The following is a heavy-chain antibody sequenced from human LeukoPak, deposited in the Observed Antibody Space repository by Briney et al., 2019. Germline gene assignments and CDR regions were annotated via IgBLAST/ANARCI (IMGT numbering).Heavy chain of an antibody. J-gene: IGHJ3*01. CDR3: ARLLDNDISGETDTFDV. D-gene: IGHD3-22*01. V-gene: IGHV4-59*11. CDR2: VSYTGRT. Sequence: PSETLSTTGTVSGGSLSGHYRSWIRQPPGKRLEWIGYVSYTGRTKYNPSLQSRVTISIDTSKSQFSLKLTSVTSADTAVYSCARLLDNDISGETDTFDVWGQGISLIVSS. CDR1: GGSLSGHY.